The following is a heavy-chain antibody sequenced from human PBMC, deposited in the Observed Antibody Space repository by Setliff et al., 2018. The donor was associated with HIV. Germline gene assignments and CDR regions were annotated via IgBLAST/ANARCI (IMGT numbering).Heavy chain of an antibody. J-gene: IGHJ4*02. CDR3: ATLRGVGATA. CDR1: GGSLSGYY. CDR2: INHRGST. D-gene: IGHD1-26*01. Sequence: LSLTCAVYGGSLSGYYWSWIRQSPGKGLEWIGEINHRGSTNYNPSFKSRVTISPDTSKNQFSLKMNSVTAADTAVYYCATLRGVGATAWGQGTLVTVSS. V-gene: IGHV4-34*01.